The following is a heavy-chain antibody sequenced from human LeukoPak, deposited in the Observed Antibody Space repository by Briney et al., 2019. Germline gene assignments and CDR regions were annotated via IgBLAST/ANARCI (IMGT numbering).Heavy chain of an antibody. V-gene: IGHV3-23*01. CDR3: AKGGASGYFFDY. Sequence: GGSLRLSCVVSGFPFSSYAMSWVRQAPGKGLEWVSGISGSGDDTYYADSVKGRFTISRDNSKNTLYLQMNSLRAEDTAVYYCAKGGASGYFFDYWGQGTLVTVSS. D-gene: IGHD3-22*01. J-gene: IGHJ4*02. CDR2: ISGSGDDT. CDR1: GFPFSSYA.